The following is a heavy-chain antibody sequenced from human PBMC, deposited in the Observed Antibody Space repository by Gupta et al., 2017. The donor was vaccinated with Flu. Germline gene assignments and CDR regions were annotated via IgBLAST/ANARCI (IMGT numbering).Heavy chain of an antibody. CDR1: GFSFSDHY. CDR2: SRNRADSYTT. D-gene: IGHD1-7*01. CDR3: ARGWGIAGTSPSYYYGMDV. V-gene: IGHV3-72*01. J-gene: IGHJ6*02. Sequence: DVQLVESGGGLVQPGGSLRLSCAASGFSFSDHYMDWVHQAPGKGLEWVGRSRNRADSYTTEYAAAVKGRFTISRDDSDNSLYLQMNRLKTEDTAVYFCARGWGIAGTSPSYYYGMDVWGQGTTVTVSS.